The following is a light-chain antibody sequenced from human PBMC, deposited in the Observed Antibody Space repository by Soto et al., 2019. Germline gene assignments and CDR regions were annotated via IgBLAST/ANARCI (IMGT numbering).Light chain of an antibody. J-gene: IGLJ1*01. CDR3: SSYTTRSSLYV. Sequence: QSVLTQPASVSGSPGQSITISCTGTSSDVGGYNSVSWSQRHPGKAPKLMIYEVSNRPSGVSNRFSGSKSVNTASLTISGLQAEDEADYYCSSYTTRSSLYVFGTGTKVTVL. CDR1: SSDVGGYNS. CDR2: EVS. V-gene: IGLV2-14*01.